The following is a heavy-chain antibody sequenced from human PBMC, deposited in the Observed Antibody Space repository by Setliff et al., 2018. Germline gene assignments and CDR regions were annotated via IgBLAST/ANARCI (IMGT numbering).Heavy chain of an antibody. D-gene: IGHD6-13*01. CDR2: IYYSGAT. CDR1: GDSINPYY. V-gene: IGHV4-59*08. CDR3: AMGTHSSTWYEIGGFQF. J-gene: IGHJ3*01. Sequence: PSETLSLTCSVSGDSINPYYWTWIRQPPGKGLEWIGFIYYSGATTYNPSLKSRVTISVDTSKNQFSLKLTSVTAADTAVYYCAMGTHSSTWYEIGGFQFWGQGTMVTGS.